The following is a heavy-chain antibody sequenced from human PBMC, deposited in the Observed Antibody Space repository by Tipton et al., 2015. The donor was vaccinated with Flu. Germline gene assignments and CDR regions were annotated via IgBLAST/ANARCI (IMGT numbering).Heavy chain of an antibody. D-gene: IGHD6-13*01. CDR3: AKDRSLVLDAFDI. Sequence: SLRLSCAASGFTFDDYAMHWVRQAPGKGLEWVSDISWNSGSIGYADSVKGRFTISRDNAKNSLYLQMNSLRAEDMALYYCAKDRSLVLDAFDIWGQGTMVTVSS. V-gene: IGHV3-9*03. J-gene: IGHJ3*02. CDR1: GFTFDDYA. CDR2: ISWNSGSI.